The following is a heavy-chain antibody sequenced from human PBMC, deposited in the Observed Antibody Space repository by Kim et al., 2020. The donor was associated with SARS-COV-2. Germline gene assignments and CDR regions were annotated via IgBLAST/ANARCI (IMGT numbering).Heavy chain of an antibody. J-gene: IGHJ4*02. CDR2: ISYDGSNK. CDR3: AKDSSYYYDM. Sequence: GGSLRLSCAASGFTFSSYGMHWVRQAPGKGLEWVAVISYDGSNKYYADSVKGRFTISRDNSKNTLYLQMNSLRAEDTAVYYCAKDSSYYYDMWGQGTLVTVSS. V-gene: IGHV3-30*18. CDR1: GFTFSSYG. D-gene: IGHD3-22*01.